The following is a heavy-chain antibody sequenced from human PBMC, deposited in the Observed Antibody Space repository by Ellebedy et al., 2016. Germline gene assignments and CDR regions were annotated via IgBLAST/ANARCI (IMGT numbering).Heavy chain of an antibody. CDR1: GGSISSSSYY. CDR2: IYYSGST. Sequence: SETLSLTXTVSGGSISSSSYYWGWIRQPPGKGLEWIGSIYYSGSTYYNPSLKSRVTISVDTSKNQFSLKLSSVTAADTAVYYCARDSSYGDPDYWGQGTLVTVSS. V-gene: IGHV4-39*07. J-gene: IGHJ4*02. CDR3: ARDSSYGDPDY. D-gene: IGHD5-18*01.